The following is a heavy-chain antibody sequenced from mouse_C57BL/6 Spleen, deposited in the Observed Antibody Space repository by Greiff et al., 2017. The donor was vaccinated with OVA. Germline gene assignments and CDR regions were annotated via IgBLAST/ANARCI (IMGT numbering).Heavy chain of an antibody. V-gene: IGHV1-15*01. Sequence: QVQLLQSGAELVRPGASVTLSCKASGYTFTDYEMHWVKQTPVHGLEWIGAIDPETGGTAYNQKFKGKAILTADKSSSTAYMELRSLTSEGSAVYYYTRGGYYFDYWGQGTTLTVSS. CDR2: IDPETGGT. CDR1: GYTFTDYE. CDR3: TRGGYYFDY. J-gene: IGHJ2*01.